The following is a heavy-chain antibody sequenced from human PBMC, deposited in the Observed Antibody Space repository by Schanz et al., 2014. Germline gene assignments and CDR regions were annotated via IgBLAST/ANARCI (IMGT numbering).Heavy chain of an antibody. CDR3: AKDPSHGDYDYYFDY. J-gene: IGHJ4*02. CDR1: GFTFNSYA. V-gene: IGHV3-23*04. CDR2: ISHSGGSK. D-gene: IGHD3-22*01. Sequence: EVQLVESGGGLVQPGGSLRLSCAASGFTFNSYAMTWVRQAPGKGLEWVSSISHSGGSKYYADSVKGRFTISRDNSENTLYLQMNSLSAEDTAVYYCAKDPSHGDYDYYFDYWGQGTLVTVSS.